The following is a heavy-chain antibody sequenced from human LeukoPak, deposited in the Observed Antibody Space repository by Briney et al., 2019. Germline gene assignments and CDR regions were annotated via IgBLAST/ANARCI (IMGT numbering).Heavy chain of an antibody. V-gene: IGHV4-39*07. CDR2: MYYSGNI. J-gene: IGHJ4*02. CDR1: GGSISSSTYY. D-gene: IGHD3-16*02. Sequence: PSETLSLTCTVSGGSISSSTYYWGWIRQPPGKGLEWIGSMYYSGNIYYNPSLKSRVTISVDTSKNQFSLKLSSVTAADTAVYYCARYMITFGGVIVPFDYWGQGALVTVSS. CDR3: ARYMITFGGVIVPFDY.